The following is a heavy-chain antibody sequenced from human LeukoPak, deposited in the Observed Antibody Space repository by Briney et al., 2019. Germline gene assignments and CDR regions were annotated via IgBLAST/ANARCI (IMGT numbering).Heavy chain of an antibody. J-gene: IGHJ6*02. V-gene: IGHV3-23*01. CDR2: ISGSGGST. CDR1: GFTFSSYA. D-gene: IGHD3-3*01. CDR3: AKDRDFWSGYGLDYYYGMDV. Sequence: GGSLRLSCAAPGFTFSSYAMSWVRQAPGKGLEWVSAISGSGGSTYYADSVKGRFTISRDNSKNTLYLQMNSLRAEDTAVYYCAKDRDFWSGYGLDYYYGMDVWGQGTTVTVSS.